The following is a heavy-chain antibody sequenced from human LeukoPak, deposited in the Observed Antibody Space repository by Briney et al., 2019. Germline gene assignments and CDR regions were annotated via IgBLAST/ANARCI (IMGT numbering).Heavy chain of an antibody. Sequence: ASVKVSCKTSGYIFTGYYIHWVRQAPGQGLEWMGWINPNTGGTNYAQDFQGRVTMTRDTYVSTAYMDLRSLKSDDTAVYYCARGDCSVSGCHGGNWFDPWGQGTLVTVSS. CDR2: INPNTGGT. J-gene: IGHJ5*02. CDR1: GYIFTGYY. D-gene: IGHD2-15*01. CDR3: ARGDCSVSGCHGGNWFDP. V-gene: IGHV1-2*02.